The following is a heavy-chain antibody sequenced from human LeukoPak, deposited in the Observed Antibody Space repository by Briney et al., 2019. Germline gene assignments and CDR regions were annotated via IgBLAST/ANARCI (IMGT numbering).Heavy chain of an antibody. D-gene: IGHD3-22*01. CDR3: ARRVRMIVVVITTYFDY. J-gene: IGHJ4*02. Sequence: KSSETLSLTCAVYGGSFSGYYWSWIRQPPGKGLEWIGEINHSGSTNYNPSLKSRVTISVDTSKNQFSLKLSSVTAADTAVYYCARRVRMIVVVITTYFDYWGQGTLVTVSS. V-gene: IGHV4-34*01. CDR2: INHSGST. CDR1: GGSFSGYY.